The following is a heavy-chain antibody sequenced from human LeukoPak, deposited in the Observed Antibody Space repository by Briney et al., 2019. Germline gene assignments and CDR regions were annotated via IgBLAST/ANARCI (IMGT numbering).Heavy chain of an antibody. Sequence: GRSLRLSCAASGFTFSSYGMHWVRQAPGTGLEWVAVISYDGSNKYYADSVKGRFTISRDNSKNTLYLQMNSLRAEDTAVYYCAKVGNDYYYGMDVWGQGTTVTVSS. CDR3: AKVGNDYYYGMDV. V-gene: IGHV3-30*18. D-gene: IGHD7-27*01. CDR2: ISYDGSNK. CDR1: GFTFSSYG. J-gene: IGHJ6*02.